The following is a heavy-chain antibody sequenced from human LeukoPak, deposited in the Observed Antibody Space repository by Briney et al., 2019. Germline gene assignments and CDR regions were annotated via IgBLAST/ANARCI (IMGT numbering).Heavy chain of an antibody. CDR3: ARPFCSGGSCYSFYLDY. D-gene: IGHD2-15*01. V-gene: IGHV5-51*01. Sequence: GESLKVSCKGSGYSFTSYWIGWVRQMPGKGLEWMGIIYPGDSDTRYSPSFQGQVTISADKSISTAYLQWSSLKASDTAMYYCARPFCSGGSCYSFYLDYWGQGTLVTVSS. CDR1: GYSFTSYW. J-gene: IGHJ4*02. CDR2: IYPGDSDT.